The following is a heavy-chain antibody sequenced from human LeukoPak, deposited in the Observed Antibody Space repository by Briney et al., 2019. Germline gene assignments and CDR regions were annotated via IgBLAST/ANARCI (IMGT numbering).Heavy chain of an antibody. D-gene: IGHD3-22*01. CDR1: GGTFSSYA. J-gene: IGHJ6*02. Sequence: ASVKVSCKASGGTFSSYAISWVRQAPGQGLEWMGGIIPIFGTANYAQKFQGRVTITADESTSTAYMELSSLRSEDTAVYYCARSLHTMIVVVTTYYYGMDVWGQGTTVTVSS. CDR2: IIPIFGTA. V-gene: IGHV1-69*13. CDR3: ARSLHTMIVVVTTYYYGMDV.